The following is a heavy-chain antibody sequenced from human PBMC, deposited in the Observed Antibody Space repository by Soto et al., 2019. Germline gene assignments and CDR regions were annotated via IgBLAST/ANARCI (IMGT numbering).Heavy chain of an antibody. CDR1: GYTFTSYG. V-gene: IGHV1-18*01. J-gene: IGHJ4*02. Sequence: QVQLVQSGAEVKKPGASVKVSCKASGYTFTSYGISWVRQAPGQGLEWMGWISAYNGNKKYAQKLQGRVTMTTDTSTSADYMELRSLTSDATAVYYCAREPNYFDYWGQGTLVTVSS. CDR3: AREPNYFDY. CDR2: ISAYNGNK.